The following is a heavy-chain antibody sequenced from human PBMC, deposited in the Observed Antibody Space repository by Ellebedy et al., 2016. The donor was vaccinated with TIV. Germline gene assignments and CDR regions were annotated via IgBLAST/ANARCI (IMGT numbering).Heavy chain of an antibody. CDR1: GYSISSGYC. CDR3: ARDADSAHYYYYGMDV. V-gene: IGHV4-38-2*02. CDR2: FHDDGST. Sequence: SETLSLTXTVSGYSISSGYCWGWIRQPPGKGLEWIGTFHDDGSTYYNPSLQSRVTISVDRSKNQFSLKLSLLTAADTAMYFCARDADSAHYYYYGMDVWGQGTAVTVSS. D-gene: IGHD3-22*01. J-gene: IGHJ6*02.